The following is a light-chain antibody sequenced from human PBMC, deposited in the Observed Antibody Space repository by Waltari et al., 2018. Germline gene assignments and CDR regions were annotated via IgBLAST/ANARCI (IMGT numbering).Light chain of an antibody. Sequence: DIQLTQFPPSLAASAGDRGSIPSRASQSISSYLNWYLQKPGKAPKLLIYAASSLQSGVPSRFSGSGSGTDFTLTISSLQPEDFATYFCQQSYSTPPTWTFGQGTKVEIK. CDR3: QQSYSTPPTWT. CDR2: AAS. J-gene: IGKJ1*01. V-gene: IGKV1-39*01. CDR1: QSISSY.